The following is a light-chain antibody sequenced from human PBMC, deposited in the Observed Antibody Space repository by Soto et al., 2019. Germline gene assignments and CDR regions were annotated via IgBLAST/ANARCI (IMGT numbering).Light chain of an antibody. CDR3: SSYKSSNTHV. V-gene: IGLV2-18*02. J-gene: IGLJ1*01. CDR1: SSDVGSYNR. CDR2: EVS. Sequence: QSALTQPPSVSGSPGQSVAISCTGTSSDVGSYNRVSWYQQPPGTAPKVMIYEVSNRPSGVPDRFSGSKSGNTASLTISGLQADYEADYYCSSYKSSNTHVSGTVTEVTVL.